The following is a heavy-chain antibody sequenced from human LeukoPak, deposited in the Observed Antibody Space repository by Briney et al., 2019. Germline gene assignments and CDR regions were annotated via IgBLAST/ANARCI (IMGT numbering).Heavy chain of an antibody. J-gene: IGHJ5*02. CDR3: AREDCSNVRCYGASDA. CDR1: GFTFTSYA. CDR2: ISSGNHM. V-gene: IGHV3-69-1*01. Sequence: GGSLRLSCVASGFTFTSYAMNWVRQAPGKGLEGVSSISSGNHMYYADSVKGRFTISRDNAKNSLFLQMNSLRGEDTAVYYCAREDCSNVRCYGASDAWGQGTLVTVSS. D-gene: IGHD2-2*01.